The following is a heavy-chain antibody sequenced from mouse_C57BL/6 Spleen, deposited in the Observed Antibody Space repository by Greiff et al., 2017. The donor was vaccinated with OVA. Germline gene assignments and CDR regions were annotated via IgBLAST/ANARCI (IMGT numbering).Heavy chain of an antibody. CDR1: GYTFTGYW. CDR2: ILPGSGGT. Sequence: QVQLKESGAELMKPGASVKLSCKATGYTFTGYWIEWVKQRPGHGLEWIGEILPGSGGTNYNEKFKGKATFTADTSSNTAYMQLSSLTTEDSAIYYCARVYYGNFYAMDYWGQGTSVTVSS. V-gene: IGHV1-9*01. CDR3: ARVYYGNFYAMDY. D-gene: IGHD2-1*01. J-gene: IGHJ4*01.